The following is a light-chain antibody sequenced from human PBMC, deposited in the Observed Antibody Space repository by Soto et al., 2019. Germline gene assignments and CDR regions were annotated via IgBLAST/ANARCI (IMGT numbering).Light chain of an antibody. J-gene: IGKJ4*01. Sequence: EIVLTHSPATLALSPCEGAALSSRASQSVSSYLAWYQQKPGQAPRLLIYGASSRATGIPDRFSGSGSGTDFTLTISRLEPDDFAVYYCHQYGGSPTFGGGTKVDI. CDR2: GAS. CDR3: HQYGGSPT. CDR1: QSVSSY. V-gene: IGKV3-20*01.